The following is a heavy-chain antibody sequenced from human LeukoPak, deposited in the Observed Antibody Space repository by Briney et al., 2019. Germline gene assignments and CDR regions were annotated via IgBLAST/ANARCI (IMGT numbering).Heavy chain of an antibody. CDR1: GYSFTTFG. V-gene: IGHV1-18*01. Sequence: ASVKLSCKTSGYSFTTFGISWVRQAPGQGLEWMGWITGYNANTNYAQKFQGRVTMTIDTSTTTVFMELRSLESDNTAVYFCAGHKSGVYIPDGALEIWGQGKMVNVSS. J-gene: IGHJ3*02. CDR3: AGHKSGVYIPDGALEI. D-gene: IGHD1-26*01. CDR2: ITGYNANT.